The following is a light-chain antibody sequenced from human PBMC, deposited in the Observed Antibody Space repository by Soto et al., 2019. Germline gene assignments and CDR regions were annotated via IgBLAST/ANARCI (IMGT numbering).Light chain of an antibody. CDR2: AAS. CDR3: LQDYDYPRT. Sequence: IPMTQSPTSLSASVGDRVTITCRASQGIRNDLGWYQQKPGKAPKLLIYAASSLQSGVPSRFSGRGSGTDFTLTISSLQPEDFATYYCLQDYDYPRTFGQGTKVDI. V-gene: IGKV1-6*01. CDR1: QGIRND. J-gene: IGKJ1*01.